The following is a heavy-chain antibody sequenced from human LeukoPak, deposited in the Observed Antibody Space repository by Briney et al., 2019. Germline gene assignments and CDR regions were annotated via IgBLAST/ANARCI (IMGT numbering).Heavy chain of an antibody. D-gene: IGHD5-18*01. CDR3: ARGLGYSYGNGDY. V-gene: IGHV3-7*01. CDR2: IKQDGSEK. Sequence: GGSLRLSCAASGFTLSGYWMSWVRQAPGKGLQWVANIKQDGSEKCYVDSVKGRFTISRDNAKNSLYLQMNSLRVEDTAVYYCARGLGYSYGNGDYWGQGTLVTVSS. CDR1: GFTLSGYW. J-gene: IGHJ4*02.